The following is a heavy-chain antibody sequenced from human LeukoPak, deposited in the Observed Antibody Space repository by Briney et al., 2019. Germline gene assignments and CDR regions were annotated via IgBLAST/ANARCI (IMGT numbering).Heavy chain of an antibody. J-gene: IGHJ4*02. V-gene: IGHV1-2*02. CDR3: ARAYQLLFYFDY. D-gene: IGHD2-2*01. Sequence: ASVKVSCKASGYTFTGYYMHWVRQAPGQGLEWMGWIYPNSGGTNYAQKFQGRVTMTRDTSISTAYMELSRLRSDDTAVYYCARAYQLLFYFDYWGQGTLVTVSS. CDR2: IYPNSGGT. CDR1: GYTFTGYY.